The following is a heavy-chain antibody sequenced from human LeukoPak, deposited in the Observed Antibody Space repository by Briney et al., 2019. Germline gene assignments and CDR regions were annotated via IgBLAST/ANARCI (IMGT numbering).Heavy chain of an antibody. D-gene: IGHD3-9*01. CDR1: GGSISNYY. Sequence: SETLSLTCTVSGGSISNYYWSWIRQPAGKALEWIGRIYTGGSTNYNPSLKSRVTMSVDTSKNQFSLRLSSVTAADTAVYYCARAPLYDILTGYSTEYFQHWGQGTLVTVSS. V-gene: IGHV4-4*07. CDR3: ARAPLYDILTGYSTEYFQH. J-gene: IGHJ1*01. CDR2: IYTGGST.